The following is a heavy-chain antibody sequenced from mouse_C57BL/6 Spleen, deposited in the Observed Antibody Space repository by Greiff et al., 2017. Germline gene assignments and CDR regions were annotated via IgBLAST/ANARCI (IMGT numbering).Heavy chain of an antibody. Sequence: EVQLQQSGPELVKPGASVKISCKASGYSFTDYNMNWVKQSNGKSLEWIGVINPNYGTTSYNEKFKGKAILTVDQTSSTAYMALNSLTSEDSAVDYCARTQITHGYCDVWGTGTTVTVSS. J-gene: IGHJ1*03. CDR3: ARTQITHGYCDV. D-gene: IGHD2-4*01. V-gene: IGHV1-39*01. CDR2: INPNYGTT. CDR1: GYSFTDYN.